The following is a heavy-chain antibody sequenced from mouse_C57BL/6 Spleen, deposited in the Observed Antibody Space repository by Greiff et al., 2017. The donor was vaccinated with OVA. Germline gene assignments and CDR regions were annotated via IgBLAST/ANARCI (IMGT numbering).Heavy chain of an antibody. Sequence: EVQLVESVAELVRPGASVKLSCTASGFNIKNTYMHWVKQRPEQGLEWIGRIDPANGNTKYAPKFQGKATITADTSSNTAYLQLSSLTSEDTAIYYCASSDSSGYGADFDYWGQGTTLTVSS. CDR3: ASSDSSGYGADFDY. J-gene: IGHJ2*01. D-gene: IGHD3-2*02. CDR1: GFNIKNTY. CDR2: IDPANGNT. V-gene: IGHV14-3*01.